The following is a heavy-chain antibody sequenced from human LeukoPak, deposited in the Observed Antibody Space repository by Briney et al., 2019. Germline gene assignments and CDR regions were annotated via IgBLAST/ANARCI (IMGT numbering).Heavy chain of an antibody. V-gene: IGHV4-59*01. CDR3: ARGIAAAGPFDY. J-gene: IGHJ4*02. Sequence: KLSETLSLTCTVSGGSISSYYWSWIRQPPGKGLEWIGYIYYSGSTNYNPSLKSRVTISVDTSKNQFSLKLSSVTAADTAVYYCARGIAAAGPFDYWGQGTLVTVSS. CDR1: GGSISSYY. CDR2: IYYSGST. D-gene: IGHD6-13*01.